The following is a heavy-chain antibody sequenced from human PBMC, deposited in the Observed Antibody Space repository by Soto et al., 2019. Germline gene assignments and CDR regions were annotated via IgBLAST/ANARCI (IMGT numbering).Heavy chain of an antibody. Sequence: QVQLVQSGAEVKKPGASVKVSCKASGYTFTSYGISWVRPASGQGLEWMGWISAYNGNTKHAQKRQGRVTMTTDTSTSTAYMELRSLRADDTAVYYWARDEAYKWNDGGWFDPWGQGTLVTVSS. CDR1: GYTFTSYG. V-gene: IGHV1-18*01. CDR3: ARDEAYKWNDGGWFDP. D-gene: IGHD1-1*01. J-gene: IGHJ5*02. CDR2: ISAYNGNT.